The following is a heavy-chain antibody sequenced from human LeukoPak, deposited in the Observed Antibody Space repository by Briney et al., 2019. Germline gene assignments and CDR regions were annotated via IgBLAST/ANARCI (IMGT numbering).Heavy chain of an antibody. CDR1: GFTFSSYG. V-gene: IGHV3-30*02. CDR3: AKDYYDSSGYYYLFDY. CDR2: IRYDGSNK. J-gene: IGHJ4*02. Sequence: PGGSLRLSCAASGFTFSSYGMHWVRQAPGKGLEWVAFIRYDGSNKYYADSMKGRFTISRDNSKNTLYLQMNSLRAEDTAVYYCAKDYYDSSGYYYLFDYWGQGTLVTVSS. D-gene: IGHD3-22*01.